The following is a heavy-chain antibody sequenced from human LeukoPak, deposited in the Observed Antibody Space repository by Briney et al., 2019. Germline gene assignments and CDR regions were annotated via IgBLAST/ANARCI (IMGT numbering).Heavy chain of an antibody. CDR3: ARAPYYDFWSGYYSPGGFDY. CDR2: IYHSGST. J-gene: IGHJ4*02. V-gene: IGHV4-38-2*02. Sequence: SETLSLTCTVSGYSISSGYYWGWIRQPPGQGLEWIGSIYHSGSTYYNPSLKSRVTISVDTSKNQFSLKLSSVTAADTAVYYCARAPYYDFWSGYYSPGGFDYWGQGTLVTVSS. D-gene: IGHD3-3*01. CDR1: GYSISSGYY.